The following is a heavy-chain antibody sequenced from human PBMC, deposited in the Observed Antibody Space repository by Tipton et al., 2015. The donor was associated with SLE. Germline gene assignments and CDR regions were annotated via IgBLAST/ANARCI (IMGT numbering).Heavy chain of an antibody. J-gene: IGHJ4*02. Sequence: TLSLTCTVSGGSISSHYWSWIRQPPGKALEWFGYISYSGSTYYNPSLKSRVTILVDTSKNEVSLELRSVTGADTAVYYCARDRYGSSWYYFDSWGQGTVVSVPS. CDR3: ARDRYGSSWYYFDS. V-gene: IGHV4-59*11. D-gene: IGHD6-13*01. CDR2: ISYSGST. CDR1: GGSISSHY.